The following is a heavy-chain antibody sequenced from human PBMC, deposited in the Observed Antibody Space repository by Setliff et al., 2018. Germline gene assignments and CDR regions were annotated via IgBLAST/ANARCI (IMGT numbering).Heavy chain of an antibody. CDR2: INTNTGNP. V-gene: IGHV7-4-1*02. CDR3: ARASRFATIVWKGDYYMDV. D-gene: IGHD3-16*02. CDR1: GYMFTTYA. Sequence: ASVKVSCKASGYMFTTYAMSWIRQVHGQGLEWMGWINTNTGNPSYAQGFTGRFVFSLDTSVSTAYLQISSLKPEDTAMYYCARASRFATIVWKGDYYMDVWGKGTTVTVSS. J-gene: IGHJ6*03.